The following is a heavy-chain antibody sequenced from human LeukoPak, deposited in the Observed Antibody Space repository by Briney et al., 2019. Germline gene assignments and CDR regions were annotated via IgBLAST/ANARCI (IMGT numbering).Heavy chain of an antibody. J-gene: IGHJ4*02. D-gene: IGHD1-26*01. CDR1: GFTFSSYS. Sequence: GGSLRLSCAASGFTFSSYSMNWVRQAPGKGLEWVSYINSGSGTIYYADSVKGRFSISRDNAKNSLYLQMNSLRDEDTAVYYCARYSGSHSRTFDYWGQGTLVTVSS. CDR2: INSGSGTI. V-gene: IGHV3-48*02. CDR3: ARYSGSHSRTFDY.